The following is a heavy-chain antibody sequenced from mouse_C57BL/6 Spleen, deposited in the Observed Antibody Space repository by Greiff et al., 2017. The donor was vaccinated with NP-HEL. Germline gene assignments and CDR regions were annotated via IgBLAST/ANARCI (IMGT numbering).Heavy chain of an antibody. CDR2: IYPSDSET. V-gene: IGHV1-61*01. J-gene: IGHJ4*01. CDR1: GYTFTSYW. Sequence: VQLQQPGAELVRPGSSVKLSCKASGYTFTSYWMDWVKQRPGQGLEWIGNIYPSDSETHYNQKFKDKATLTVDKSSSTAYMQLSSLTSEDSAVYYCARPHNDCSNYGYYAMDYWGQGTTVTVSS. CDR3: ARPHNDCSNYGYYAMDY. D-gene: IGHD2-5*01.